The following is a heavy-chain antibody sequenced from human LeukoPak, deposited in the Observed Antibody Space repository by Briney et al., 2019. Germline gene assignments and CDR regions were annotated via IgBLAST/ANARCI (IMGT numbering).Heavy chain of an antibody. D-gene: IGHD4-23*01. V-gene: IGHV1-18*01. CDR3: ARNHVYGDTSIDY. CDR1: GYNCSSYG. CDR2: ISAYKGYT. J-gene: IGHJ4*02. Sequence: ASVKVSCKASGYNCSSYGISWVRQAPGQGLEWVGWISAYKGYTNYAQKLQGRVTMTTDTSTSTAYMELRSLRSDDTAMYYCARNHVYGDTSIDYWGQGTLVTVSS.